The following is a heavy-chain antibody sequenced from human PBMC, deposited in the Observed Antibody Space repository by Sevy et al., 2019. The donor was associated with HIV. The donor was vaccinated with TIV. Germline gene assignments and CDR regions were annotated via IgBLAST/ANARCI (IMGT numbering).Heavy chain of an antibody. CDR1: GGPISSYY. CDR2: IHYSEST. V-gene: IGHV4-59*01. Sequence: SETLSLTCSVSGGPISSYYWSWIRQPPGKRLEWIGYIHYSESTNYNPSLNSRLTISVDTSKNQFSLRLTSVTAADTAVYYCAGAPPVRSGDDSLNWFDPWGQGILVTVSS. CDR3: AGAPPVRSGDDSLNWFDP. J-gene: IGHJ5*02. D-gene: IGHD5-12*01.